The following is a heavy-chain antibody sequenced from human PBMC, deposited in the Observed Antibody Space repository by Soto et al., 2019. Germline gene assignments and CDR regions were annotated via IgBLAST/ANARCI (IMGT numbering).Heavy chain of an antibody. Sequence: QLQLQESGPGLVKPSETLSLTCTVSGVSISGTSYYWGWIGRTPAKGLEWIGTIFYSGETSYTPSLKSRVTIAIDTSKNHFSLNLTSVTAADTAISYCARHGSFWGQGALVTVSS. CDR1: GVSISGTSYY. CDR3: ARHGSF. CDR2: IFYSGET. D-gene: IGHD3-16*02. V-gene: IGHV4-39*01. J-gene: IGHJ1*01.